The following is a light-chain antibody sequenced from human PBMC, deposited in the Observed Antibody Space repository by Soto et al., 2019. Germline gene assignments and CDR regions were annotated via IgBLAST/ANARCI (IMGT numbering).Light chain of an antibody. J-gene: IGLJ2*01. CDR1: SSDIGAVYD. CDR3: QSYDSSLGAVV. Sequence: QSVLTQPPSVSGAPGQRVTISCTGSSSDIGAVYDVHWYQQFPGTTPKVVIYGNDNRPAGVPARFSASLSGASASLTIAGLHPDDEADYYCQSYDSSLGAVVFGGWTKVTVL. V-gene: IGLV1-40*01. CDR2: GND.